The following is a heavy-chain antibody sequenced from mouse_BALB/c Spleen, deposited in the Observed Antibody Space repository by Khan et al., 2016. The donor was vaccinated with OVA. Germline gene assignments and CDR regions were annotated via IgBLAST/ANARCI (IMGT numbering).Heavy chain of an antibody. CDR3: ASHLTGAFAY. V-gene: IGHV5-6*01. CDR2: ISSGGDYT. Sequence: EVQLQESGGDLVKPGGSLKLSCAASGFTFSSYSMSWVRQPPDKRLEWVATISSGGDYTYYPDSVKGRFTISRDNAKNTLYLQMSSLKSEYTAMCYCASHLTGAFAYGGKGNLVTVFA. J-gene: IGHJ3*01. CDR1: GFTFSSYS. D-gene: IGHD4-1*01.